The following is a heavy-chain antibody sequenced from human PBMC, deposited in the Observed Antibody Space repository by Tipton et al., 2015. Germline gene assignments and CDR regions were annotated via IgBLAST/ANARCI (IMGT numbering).Heavy chain of an antibody. CDR2: ISAYNGNT. Sequence: QLVQSGAEMKKPGASLKISCKASGYTFDTYYINWVRQAPGQGLEWMGWISAYNGNTNYAQKFQGRVTMTTDTSTTTAYMELRSLRFDDTAVYYCARGDSSGPDYWGQGTLVTVSS. D-gene: IGHD6-19*01. CDR1: GYTFDTYY. J-gene: IGHJ4*02. CDR3: ARGDSSGPDY. V-gene: IGHV1-18*01.